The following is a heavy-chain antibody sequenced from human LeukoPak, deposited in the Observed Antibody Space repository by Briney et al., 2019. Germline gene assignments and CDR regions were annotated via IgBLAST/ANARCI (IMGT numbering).Heavy chain of an antibody. CDR3: ALATYYYYGMDV. V-gene: IGHV3-23*01. Sequence: GGSLRLSCVVSGFTFNNYAMSWVRQAPGKGLEWVSAISGSGGTTYYADSVKGRFTISRDNSKNTLYLQMNSLRAEDTAVYYCALATYYYYGMDVWGQGTTVTVSS. CDR1: GFTFNNYA. J-gene: IGHJ6*02. CDR2: ISGSGGTT.